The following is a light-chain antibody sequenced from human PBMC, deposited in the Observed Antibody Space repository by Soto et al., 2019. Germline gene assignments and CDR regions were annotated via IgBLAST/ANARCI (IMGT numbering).Light chain of an antibody. V-gene: IGLV1-40*01. CDR2: SNN. Sequence: QSVLTQPPSVSGAPGQRVTISCTGSPDYDVHWYQQVPGTAPKVLIRSNNERASGVPDRFSGSKSGASASLAITGLQAEDEADYYCQSYDSSLSDVVFGGGTKLTGL. CDR3: QSYDSSLSDVV. CDR1: PDYD. J-gene: IGLJ2*01.